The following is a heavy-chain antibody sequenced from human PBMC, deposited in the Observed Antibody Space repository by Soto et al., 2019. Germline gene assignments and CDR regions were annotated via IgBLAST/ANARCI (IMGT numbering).Heavy chain of an antibody. CDR3: ARGSYSSGWFNWFDP. V-gene: IGHV6-1*01. CDR2: TYYRSKWYN. D-gene: IGHD6-19*01. CDR1: GDSVSSNSAA. J-gene: IGHJ5*02. Sequence: SRTLSLTCAISGDSVSSNSAAWNWIRQSPSRGLEWLGRTYYRSKWYNDYAVSVKSRITINPDTSKNQFSLQLNSVTPEDTAVYYCARGSYSSGWFNWFDPWGQGTLVTVSS.